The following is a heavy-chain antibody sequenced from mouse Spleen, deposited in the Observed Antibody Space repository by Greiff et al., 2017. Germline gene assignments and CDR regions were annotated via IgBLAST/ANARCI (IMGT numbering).Heavy chain of an antibody. CDR3: TSPSNWDDYAMDY. Sequence: EVKLMESGGGLVKLGGSLKLSCAASGFTFSRYAMSWVRQTPEKRLEWVATVSSGGGNTYYPDSVKGRFTISRDNAKNTLYLQMSSLKSEDTAMYYCTSPSNWDDYAMDYWGQGTSVTVSS. D-gene: IGHD4-1*02. CDR1: GFTFSRYA. V-gene: IGHV5-9*04. CDR2: VSSGGGNT. J-gene: IGHJ4*01.